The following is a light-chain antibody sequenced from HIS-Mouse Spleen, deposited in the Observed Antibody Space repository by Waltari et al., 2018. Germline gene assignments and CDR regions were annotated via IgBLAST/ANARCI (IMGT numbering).Light chain of an antibody. J-gene: IGLJ3*02. Sequence: QSVLTQPPSVSAAPGPKVTISCSGSSSNLGNNYLSWYQQLPGTAPKLLIYDNNKRPSGIPDRFSGSKSGTSATLGITGLQTGDEADYYCGTWDSSLSAWVFGGGTKLTVL. CDR1: SSNLGNNY. CDR3: GTWDSSLSAWV. V-gene: IGLV1-51*01. CDR2: DNN.